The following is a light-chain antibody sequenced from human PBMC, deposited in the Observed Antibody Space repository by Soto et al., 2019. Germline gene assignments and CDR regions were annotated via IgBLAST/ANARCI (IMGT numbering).Light chain of an antibody. CDR3: QQFNSYPLLT. CDR2: DAS. CDR1: QGISSA. J-gene: IGKJ4*01. V-gene: IGKV1-13*02. Sequence: AIQLTQSPSSLSASVGDRVTITCRASQGISSALAWYQQKPGEAPKLLIYDASSLESGVPSRFSGSGSGTDFTLTISSLQPEDFATYYCQQFNSYPLLTFGGGTKVDIK.